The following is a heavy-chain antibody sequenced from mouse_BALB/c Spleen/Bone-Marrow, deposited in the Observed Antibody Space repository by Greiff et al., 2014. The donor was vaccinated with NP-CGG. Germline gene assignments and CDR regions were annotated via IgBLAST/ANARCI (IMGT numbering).Heavy chain of an antibody. CDR2: ISSGSSTI. Sequence: EVMLVESGGGLVQPGGSRKLSCAASGFTFSSFGMHWVRQAPEKGLEWVAYISSGSSTIYYADTVKGRFTISRDNPKNTLFLRMTSLRSEDTAMYYCASSPYGYFDYWGQGTTLTVSS. V-gene: IGHV5-17*02. CDR3: ASSPYGYFDY. J-gene: IGHJ2*01. D-gene: IGHD1-1*01. CDR1: GFTFSSFG.